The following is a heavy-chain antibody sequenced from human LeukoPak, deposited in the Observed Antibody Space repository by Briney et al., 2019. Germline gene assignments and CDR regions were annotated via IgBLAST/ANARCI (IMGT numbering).Heavy chain of an antibody. D-gene: IGHD2-15*01. CDR2: IYDSGST. Sequence: SETLSLTCTVSSDSISSYYWTWIRQPPGKGLEWIGYIYDSGSTYYNPSLKSRITISVDTSENRFSLKLSSVTATDTAVYYCARDCSGGSCYGAFDIWGQGTMVTVSS. J-gene: IGHJ3*02. V-gene: IGHV4-59*12. CDR3: ARDCSGGSCYGAFDI. CDR1: SDSISSYY.